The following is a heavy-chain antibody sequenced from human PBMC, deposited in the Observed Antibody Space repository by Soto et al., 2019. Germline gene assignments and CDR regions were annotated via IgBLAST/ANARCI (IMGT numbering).Heavy chain of an antibody. V-gene: IGHV3-33*01. CDR2: IWYDGSNK. D-gene: IGHD1-1*01. J-gene: IGHJ6*02. CDR1: GFTFSSYG. CDR3: ARGGKWERRDVYAARFGYYYYGMXV. Sequence: AGGSLRLSCAAPGFTFSSYGMHWVRQAPGKGLEWVAVIWYDGSNKYYADSVKGRFTISRDNSKNTLYLQMNSLRAEDTAVYYCARGGKWERRDVYAARFGYYYYGMXVWGQGTTVTVSS.